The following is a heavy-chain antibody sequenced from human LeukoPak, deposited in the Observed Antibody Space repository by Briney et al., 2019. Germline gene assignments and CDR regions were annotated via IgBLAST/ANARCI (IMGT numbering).Heavy chain of an antibody. D-gene: IGHD6-19*01. CDR3: AKDSIAAVAGTDFQH. V-gene: IGHV3-48*03. CDR1: GFIFSDYE. Sequence: GGSLRLSCAASGFIFSDYEMNWVRQAPGKGLEWVSFISFSGNSIYYADSVKGRFTISRDNSKNTLYLQMNSLRAEDTAVYYCAKDSIAAVAGTDFQHWGQGTLVTVSS. CDR2: ISFSGNSI. J-gene: IGHJ1*01.